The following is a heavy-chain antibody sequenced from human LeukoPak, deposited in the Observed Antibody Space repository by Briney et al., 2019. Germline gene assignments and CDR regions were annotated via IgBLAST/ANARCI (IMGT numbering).Heavy chain of an antibody. Sequence: WGSLRLTCAASGFTFSSYAMSWVRQAPGKGLEWVSAISGSGGSTYYAAPVKGRFTISRDNSKNTMYLQMNRLRAEDTAVYYCAKDRPGSWGQGTLVTVSS. V-gene: IGHV3-23*01. CDR1: GFTFSSYA. CDR2: ISGSGGST. CDR3: AKDRPGS. J-gene: IGHJ5*02. D-gene: IGHD6-6*01.